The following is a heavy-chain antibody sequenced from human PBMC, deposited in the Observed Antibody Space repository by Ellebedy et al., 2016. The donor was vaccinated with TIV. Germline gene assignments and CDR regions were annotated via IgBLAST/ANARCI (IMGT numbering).Heavy chain of an antibody. CDR2: IDWDDDK. D-gene: IGHD1-26*01. V-gene: IGHV2-70*01. CDR3: ARIGGSYYNRRVYDYGMDV. CDR1: GFSLSTSGMC. J-gene: IGHJ6*02. Sequence: SGPTLVKPPQTLTLTCTFSGFSLSTSGMCVSWIRQPPGKALEWLALIDWDDDKYYSTSLKTRLTISKDTSKNQVVLTMTNMDPVDTATYYCARIGGSYYNRRVYDYGMDVWGQGTTVTVSS.